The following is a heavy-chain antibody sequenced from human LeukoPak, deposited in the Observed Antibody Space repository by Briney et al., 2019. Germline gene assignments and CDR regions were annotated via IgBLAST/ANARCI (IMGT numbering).Heavy chain of an antibody. CDR1: GFTFSSYA. D-gene: IGHD3-22*01. J-gene: IGHJ4*02. Sequence: PGGSLRLSCAASGFTFSSYAMSWVRQAPGKGREGVSAISGSGGSTYYADSVKGRFTISRDNSKNTLYLQMNSLRAEDTAVYYCAKDHWFGYYYDSSGYYLFDYWGQGTLVTVSS. CDR3: AKDHWFGYYYDSSGYYLFDY. CDR2: ISGSGGST. V-gene: IGHV3-23*01.